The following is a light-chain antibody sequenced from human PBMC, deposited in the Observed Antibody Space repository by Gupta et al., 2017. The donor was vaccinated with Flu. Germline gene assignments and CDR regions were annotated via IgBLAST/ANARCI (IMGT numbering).Light chain of an antibody. CDR2: WAS. Sequence: SLAPGATINGKPIHNSRHHVTNKDYLAWYQQKPGRPPKLLLYWASARLSAIPDTFSGSRSGRDFTLTIISLLPDDVGISYCCQEISKPITFGQGTQLEI. J-gene: IGKJ5*01. CDR3: CQEISKPIT. CDR1: HNSRHHVTNKDY. V-gene: IGKV4-1*01.